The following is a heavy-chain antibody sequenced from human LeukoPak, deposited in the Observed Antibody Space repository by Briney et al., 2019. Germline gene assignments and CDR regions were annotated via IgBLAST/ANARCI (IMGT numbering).Heavy chain of an antibody. CDR1: GFTFSNYA. CDR2: ISGSGDNT. V-gene: IGHV3-23*01. Sequence: GGSLRLSCAASGFTFSNYAMSWVRQAPGKGLEWVSAISGSGDNTYYADSVKGRFTISRDNSKNTLYLQMNSLRVEDTAVYYCARDDRGYSSSWSTFDYWGQGTLVTVSS. D-gene: IGHD6-13*01. J-gene: IGHJ4*02. CDR3: ARDDRGYSSSWSTFDY.